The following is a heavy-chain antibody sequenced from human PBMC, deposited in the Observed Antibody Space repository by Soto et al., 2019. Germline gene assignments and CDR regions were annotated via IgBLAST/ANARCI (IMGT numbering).Heavy chain of an antibody. V-gene: IGHV3-21*01. J-gene: IGHJ6*02. CDR2: ISSSSSYI. CDR1: GFTFSSYS. Sequence: GSLRLSCAASGFTFSSYSMNWVRQAPGKGLEWVSSISSSSSYIYYADSVKGRFTISRDNAKNSLYLQMNSLRAEDMAVYYCATTFYYYDSSGYYSRKYYYYYGMDVWGQGTTVTVSS. D-gene: IGHD3-22*01. CDR3: ATTFYYYDSSGYYSRKYYYYYGMDV.